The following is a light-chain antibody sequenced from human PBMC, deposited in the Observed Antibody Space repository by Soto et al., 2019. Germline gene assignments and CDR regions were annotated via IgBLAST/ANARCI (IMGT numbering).Light chain of an antibody. CDR1: QSLVYADGTTY. J-gene: IGKJ2*01. CDR2: KVF. CDR3: MQTAHWPYT. Sequence: VVMTQSPLSLPVTLGQSASISCTSSQSLVYADGTTYLNWLQQRPGQTPRRLIYKVFNRDSGVPDRFSGSASGSEFKLTISRVEAEDIGVNYCMQTAHWPYTFGRGTKLEIK. V-gene: IGKV2-30*01.